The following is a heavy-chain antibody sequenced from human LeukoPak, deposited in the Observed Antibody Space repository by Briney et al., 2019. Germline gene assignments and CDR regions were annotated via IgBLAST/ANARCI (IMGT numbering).Heavy chain of an antibody. CDR3: TTARAYGNFDF. V-gene: IGHV3-15*01. D-gene: IGHD3-10*01. CDR1: GFTFSSYA. CDR2: IKSKTDGGTT. J-gene: IGHJ4*02. Sequence: PGGSLRLSCAASGFTFSSYAMSWVRQAPGKGLEWVGRIKSKTDGGTTDYGAPAKGRFTISRDDSKNMLYLQMNSLKTEDTAVYYCTTARAYGNFDFWGQGTLVTVSS.